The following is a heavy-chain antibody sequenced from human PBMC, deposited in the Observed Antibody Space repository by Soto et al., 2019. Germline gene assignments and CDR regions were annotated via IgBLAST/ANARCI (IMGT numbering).Heavy chain of an antibody. CDR3: ARIWGIAARQGPLTFDF. J-gene: IGHJ4*02. CDR2: IYNRGST. D-gene: IGHD6-6*01. CDR1: VGSINSGGYY. V-gene: IGHV4-31*01. Sequence: QVRLQESGPGLVKPSQTLSLTCTVSVGSINSGGYYWSGIRQHPMKGLEWIGYIYNRGSTYYNPSLKCLVTMSVDPSKKQFSLKLSSVSAADTALYSCARIWGIAARQGPLTFDFWGQGTLVTVSS.